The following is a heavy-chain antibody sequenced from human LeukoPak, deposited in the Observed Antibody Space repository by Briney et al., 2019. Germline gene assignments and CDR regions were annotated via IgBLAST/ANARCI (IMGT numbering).Heavy chain of an antibody. CDR2: MNPNSGNT. CDR3: ARGPYSSSWYGFDY. D-gene: IGHD6-13*01. Sequence: GASVKVPCKASGYTFTSYDINWVRQATGQGLEWMGWMNPNSGNTGYAQKFQGRVTMTRNTSISTAYMELSSLRSEDTAVYYCARGPYSSSWYGFDYWGQGTLVTVSS. CDR1: GYTFTSYD. J-gene: IGHJ4*02. V-gene: IGHV1-8*01.